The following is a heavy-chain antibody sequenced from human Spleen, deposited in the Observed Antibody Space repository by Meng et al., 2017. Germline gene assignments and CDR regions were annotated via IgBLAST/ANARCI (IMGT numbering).Heavy chain of an antibody. CDR1: SGSFSDYY. D-gene: IGHD4-11*01. J-gene: IGHJ4*02. CDR3: ARGPTTMAHDFDY. CDR2: NNHSGST. V-gene: IGHV4-34*01. Sequence: VALREWGGGLLEPSETLSLSCVVSSGSFSDYYWSLIRQPPGKGLEWIGENNHSGSTNYNPSLESRATIAVDTSQNNLSLKLSSVTAADSAVYYCARGPTTMAHDFDYWGQGTLVTVSS.